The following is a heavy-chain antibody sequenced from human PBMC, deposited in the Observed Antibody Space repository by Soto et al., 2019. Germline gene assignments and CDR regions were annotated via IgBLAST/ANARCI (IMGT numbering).Heavy chain of an antibody. D-gene: IGHD4-17*01. CDR1: GFTFTNYW. J-gene: IGHJ4*02. CDR3: ASSATGLYGDYN. V-gene: IGHV3-74*01. CDR2: INSDGSNI. Sequence: GGSLRLSCAASGFTFTNYWIHWVRQAPGKGLVWVSRINSDGSNINYADFVKGRFTISRDNAKTTVYLQMNSLRAEDTAVYFCASSATGLYGDYNWGQGALVTVPS.